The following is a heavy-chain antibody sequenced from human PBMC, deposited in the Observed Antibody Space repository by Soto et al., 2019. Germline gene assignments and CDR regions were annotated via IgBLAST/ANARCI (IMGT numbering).Heavy chain of an antibody. CDR2: MEPSDSYT. Sequence: GGYLKISCTGSGHGFTSYWISWVRQLPGKGLGWMGRMEPSDSYTHYSPSFPGHVTISADKYISTAYLHWSSLKASDTPRYYCSRRGMDDYDLASYVGIDFWGEGTTGTCSS. CDR3: SRRGMDDYDLASYVGIDF. V-gene: IGHV5-10-1*01. J-gene: IGHJ6*04. CDR1: GHGFTSYW. D-gene: IGHD3-3*01.